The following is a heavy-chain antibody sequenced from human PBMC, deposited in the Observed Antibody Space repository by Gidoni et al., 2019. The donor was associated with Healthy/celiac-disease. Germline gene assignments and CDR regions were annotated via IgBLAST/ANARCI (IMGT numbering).Heavy chain of an antibody. CDR2: IYYSGRT. V-gene: IGHV4-39*07. CDR1: GGSISSSSYY. CDR3: ARVGVVPGPASWFDP. D-gene: IGHD2-2*01. Sequence: QLQLQESGPGLVKPSETLSLTCTVSGGSISSSSYYWGWIRQPPGKGLEWIGSIYYSGRTYYNPSLKSRVTISVDTSKNQFSRKLSSVTAADTAVYYCARVGVVPGPASWFDPWGQGTLVTVSS. J-gene: IGHJ5*02.